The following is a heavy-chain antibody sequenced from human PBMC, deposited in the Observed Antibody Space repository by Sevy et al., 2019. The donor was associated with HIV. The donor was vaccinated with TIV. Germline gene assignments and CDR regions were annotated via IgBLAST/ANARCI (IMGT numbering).Heavy chain of an antibody. Sequence: GGSLRLSCVASGFKFNSYWMLWVRQAPGKGLEWVANINQDATANFYADSVRGRFIISRDNVRNSVSLQMNILRVEDTALYYCVRAIATVGSFWGQGTLVTVSS. D-gene: IGHD6-13*01. CDR1: GFKFNSYW. V-gene: IGHV3-7*01. CDR3: VRAIATVGSF. CDR2: INQDATAN. J-gene: IGHJ4*02.